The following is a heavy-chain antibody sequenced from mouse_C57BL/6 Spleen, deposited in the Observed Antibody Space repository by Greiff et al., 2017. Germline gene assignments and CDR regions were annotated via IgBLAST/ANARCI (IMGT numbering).Heavy chain of an antibody. CDR1: GFSLTSYG. V-gene: IGHV2-2*01. D-gene: IGHD1-1*01. CDR3: ARANYYGSSSYFDY. Sequence: VQVVESGPGLVQPSQSLSITCTVSGFSLTSYGVHWVRQSPGKGLECLGLIWSGGSTDYNAAFISRLSISKDNSKSQVFFKMNSLQADDTAIYNCARANYYGSSSYFDYWGQGTTLTVSS. J-gene: IGHJ2*01. CDR2: IWSGGST.